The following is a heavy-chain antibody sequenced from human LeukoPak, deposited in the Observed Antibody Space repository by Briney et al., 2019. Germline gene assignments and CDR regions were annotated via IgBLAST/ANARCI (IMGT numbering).Heavy chain of an antibody. V-gene: IGHV3-30*02. CDR2: IRYDGSNR. CDR3: VGGDGDY. J-gene: IGHJ4*02. Sequence: GGSLRLSCAASGFTFSSYSMNWVRQAPGKGLEWVAFIRYDGSNRYYADSVKGRFIISRDNSKNTLYLQMNSLRAEDTAVYYCVGGDGDYWGQGTLVTVSS. D-gene: IGHD2-21*02. CDR1: GFTFSSYS.